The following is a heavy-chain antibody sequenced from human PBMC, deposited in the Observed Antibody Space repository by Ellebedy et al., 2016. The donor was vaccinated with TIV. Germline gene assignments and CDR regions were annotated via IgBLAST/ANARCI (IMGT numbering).Heavy chain of an antibody. CDR3: AKYPESLTGYSDY. CDR2: ISGGGGST. D-gene: IGHD3-9*01. V-gene: IGHV3-23*01. J-gene: IGHJ4*02. Sequence: PGGSLRLSCEASGFTFSNYAMSWVRQAPGKGLEWLSHISGGGGSTFYAKSVKGRFTIFRDNSKNTVYLQMNSLRAEDTALYYCAKYPESLTGYSDYWGQGTLVTVSS. CDR1: GFTFSNYA.